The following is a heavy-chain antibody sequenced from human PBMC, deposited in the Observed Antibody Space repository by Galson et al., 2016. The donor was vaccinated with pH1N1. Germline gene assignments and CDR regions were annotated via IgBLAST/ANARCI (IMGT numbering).Heavy chain of an antibody. CDR3: VRGRYPYGWGDR. J-gene: IGHJ5*02. D-gene: IGHD6-19*01. V-gene: IGHV4-31*03. CDR1: GDSISSGAYS. Sequence: TLSLTCTVSGDSISSGAYSWTWLRQHPGKGLEWIGYISYSGTTDYNASLRSRLIMSLDMSKNQFSLKLSSVTAADTAIYYCVRGRYPYGWGDRWGQGTLVTVSS. CDR2: ISYSGTT.